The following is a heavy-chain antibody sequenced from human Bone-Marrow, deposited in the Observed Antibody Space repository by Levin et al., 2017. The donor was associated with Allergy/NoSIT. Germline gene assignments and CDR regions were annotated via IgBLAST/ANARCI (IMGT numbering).Heavy chain of an antibody. D-gene: IGHD2/OR15-2a*01. Sequence: SETLSLTYTVSGGSISSDSYYWAWIRQPPGKGLEWIGSVYYDGSAYYNPSLKSRVTISIDTSKNQFSLRLNSVTAADTAVYYCAGEPNSPYYYHYGLDVWGQGTTVTVSS. J-gene: IGHJ6*02. CDR3: AGEPNSPYYYHYGLDV. V-gene: IGHV4-39*07. CDR1: GGSISSDSYY. CDR2: VYYDGSA.